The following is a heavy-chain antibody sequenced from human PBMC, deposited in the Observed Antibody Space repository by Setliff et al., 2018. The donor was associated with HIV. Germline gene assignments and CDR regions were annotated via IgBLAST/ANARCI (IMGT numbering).Heavy chain of an antibody. D-gene: IGHD6-19*01. CDR1: GYTFTSYA. J-gene: IGHJ3*02. V-gene: IGHV1-3*01. Sequence: ASVKVSCKASGYTFTSYAMHWVRQAPGQSLEWMGWINADNGNTKYSQKFQGRVTITRDTSASTAYVEMSSLRSEDTALYYCAREGQWLDMGGAFDIWGQGTMVT. CDR3: AREGQWLDMGGAFDI. CDR2: INADNGNT.